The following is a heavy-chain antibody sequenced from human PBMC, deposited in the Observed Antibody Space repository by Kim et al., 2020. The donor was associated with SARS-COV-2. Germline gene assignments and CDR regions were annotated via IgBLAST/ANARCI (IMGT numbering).Heavy chain of an antibody. CDR2: IYYSGST. D-gene: IGHD3-9*01. Sequence: SETLSLTCTVSGGSISSYYWNWIRQPPGKGLEWIGYIYYSGSTNYNPSLKSRVTISVDTSKNQFSLKLSSVTAADTAVYYCASSPSVLRYFDWSYYYYYYMDVWRKGTTVTVSS. J-gene: IGHJ6*03. CDR3: ASSPSVLRYFDWSYYYYYYMDV. V-gene: IGHV4-59*01. CDR1: GGSISSYY.